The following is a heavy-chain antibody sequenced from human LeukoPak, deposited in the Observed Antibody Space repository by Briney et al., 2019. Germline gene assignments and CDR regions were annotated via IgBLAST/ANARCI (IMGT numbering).Heavy chain of an antibody. D-gene: IGHD3-3*01. CDR1: GFTLSNFA. V-gene: IGHV3-7*01. Sequence: PGGSLRLSCAASGFTLSNFAMGWVRQAPGKGLEWAANIKQDGSEKYYVDSVKGRFTISRDNAKNSLYLQMNSLRAEDTAVYYCARQEWLLSYYYYYMDVWGKGTTVTVSS. CDR3: ARQEWLLSYYYYYMDV. CDR2: IKQDGSEK. J-gene: IGHJ6*03.